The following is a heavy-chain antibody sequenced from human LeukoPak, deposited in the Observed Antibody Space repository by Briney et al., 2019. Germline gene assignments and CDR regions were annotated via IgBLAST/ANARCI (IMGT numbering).Heavy chain of an antibody. J-gene: IGHJ4*02. V-gene: IGHV4-31*03. CDR1: GGSISSGGYY. CDR3: ARRNPRLDCSGYYNYFDY. Sequence: SQTLSLTCTVSGGSISSGGYYRSWIRQHPGKGLEWIGYIYYSGSTYYNPSLKSRVTKSVDTSKNQSSLKLRSLAAADAEVYYCARRNPRLDCSGYYNYFDYWGEGALVTVSS. CDR2: IYYSGST. D-gene: IGHD3-22*01.